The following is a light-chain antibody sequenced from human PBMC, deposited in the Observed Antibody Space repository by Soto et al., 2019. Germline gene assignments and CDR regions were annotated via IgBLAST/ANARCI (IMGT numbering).Light chain of an antibody. Sequence: QSALAQPPSASETPGRRVTISCSGSISNIGSNSVNWYQQFPGTAPKLLIYSSNQRPSGVPDRFSGSKSGTSASLAISGLQSEDEADYYCAAWDDSLNGVVFGGGTKLTVL. CDR2: SSN. CDR3: AAWDDSLNGVV. J-gene: IGLJ2*01. V-gene: IGLV1-44*01. CDR1: ISNIGSNS.